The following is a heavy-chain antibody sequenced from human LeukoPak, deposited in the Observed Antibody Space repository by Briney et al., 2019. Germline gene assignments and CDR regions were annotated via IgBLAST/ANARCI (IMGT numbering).Heavy chain of an antibody. V-gene: IGHV1-8*03. Sequence: GASVKVSCKASGYTFTSYDINWVRQATGQGLEWMGWMNPNSGNTGYAQKFQARVTITRNTSISTAYMELSSLRSEDTAVYYCARALYSSSFYYYYYMDVWGKGTTVTVSS. D-gene: IGHD6-6*01. CDR2: MNPNSGNT. CDR1: GYTFTSYD. CDR3: ARALYSSSFYYYYYMDV. J-gene: IGHJ6*03.